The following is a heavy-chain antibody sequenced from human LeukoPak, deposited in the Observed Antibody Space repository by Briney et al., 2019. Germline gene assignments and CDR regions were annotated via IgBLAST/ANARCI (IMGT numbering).Heavy chain of an antibody. CDR2: ISYDESNK. D-gene: IGHD4-17*01. CDR3: ARGMTTVTPFDY. CDR1: GFTFSRYA. J-gene: IGHJ4*02. Sequence: VGSLRLSCAASGFTFSRYAMYWVRQAPGKGLEWVAVISYDESNKYYADSVKGRFTISRDNSKNTLYLQMNSLRAGDTAVYYCARGMTTVTPFDYWGQGTLVTVSS. V-gene: IGHV3-30-3*01.